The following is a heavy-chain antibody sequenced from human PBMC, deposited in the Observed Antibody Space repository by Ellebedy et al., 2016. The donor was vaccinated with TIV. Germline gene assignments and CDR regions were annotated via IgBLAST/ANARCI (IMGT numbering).Heavy chain of an antibody. J-gene: IGHJ4*02. V-gene: IGHV4-34*01. CDR3: ARGLQGPPGYFDY. CDR2: INHSGST. CDR1: GGSFSGYY. Sequence: SETLSLTXAVYGGSFSGYYWSWIRQPPGKALEWIGEINHSGSTIYNPSLKSRVTISVDTSKNQFSLKLSSVTAADTAVYYCARGLQGPPGYFDYWGQGTLVTVSS.